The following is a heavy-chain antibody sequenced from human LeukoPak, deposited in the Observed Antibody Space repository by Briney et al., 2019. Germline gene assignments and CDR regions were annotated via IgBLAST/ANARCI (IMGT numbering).Heavy chain of an antibody. CDR3: AREEVRSFDN. V-gene: IGHV3-21*01. CDR2: ISSSSSYI. J-gene: IGHJ4*02. Sequence: AGGSLRLSCAASGFTFSSYSMNWVRQAPGKGLEWVSSISSSSSYIYYANSVKGRFTISRDNAKNSLYLQMNSLRAEDTAVYYCAREEVRSFDNWGQGTLVTVSS. CDR1: GFTFSSYS.